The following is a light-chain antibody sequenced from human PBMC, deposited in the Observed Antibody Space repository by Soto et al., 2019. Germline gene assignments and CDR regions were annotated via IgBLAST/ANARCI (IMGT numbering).Light chain of an antibody. Sequence: EIVLTHFPGTLSLSPAERATLPCRASQSVSNNYLAWYQQKPGQAPRLLIYGASNRATGIPDRFSGSGSGTDFTLTISRLEPEDFAVYYCQQYGSSGTFGQGTKVDIK. CDR2: GAS. CDR3: QQYGSSGT. CDR1: QSVSNNY. V-gene: IGKV3-20*01. J-gene: IGKJ1*01.